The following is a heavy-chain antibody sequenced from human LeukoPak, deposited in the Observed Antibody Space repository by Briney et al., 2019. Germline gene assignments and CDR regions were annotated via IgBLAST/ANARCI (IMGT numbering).Heavy chain of an antibody. CDR1: GGTFSSYA. D-gene: IGHD2-2*01. CDR2: IIPILGIA. CDR3: ASVVVVPAAFATGFDY. Sequence: SVKVSCKASGGTFSSYAISWVRQAPGQGLEWMGRIIPILGIANYAQKFQGRVTITADKSTSTAYMELSSLRSEDTAVYYCASVVVVPAAFATGFDYWGQGTLVTVSS. J-gene: IGHJ4*02. V-gene: IGHV1-69*04.